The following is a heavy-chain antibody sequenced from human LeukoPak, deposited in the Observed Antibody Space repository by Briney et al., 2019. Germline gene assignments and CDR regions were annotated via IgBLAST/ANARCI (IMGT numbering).Heavy chain of an antibody. Sequence: SETLSLTCSVSGVSISDGRYYWTWIRQHPGKGLEWIGYKYYSGSANYNPSLKSRLTISADTSKNQFSLQLSSVTAADTAMYYCATPYCSSISCLDVFNIWGQGTMVTVSS. CDR1: GVSISDGRYY. D-gene: IGHD2-2*01. J-gene: IGHJ3*02. V-gene: IGHV4-31*03. CDR3: ATPYCSSISCLDVFNI. CDR2: KYYSGSA.